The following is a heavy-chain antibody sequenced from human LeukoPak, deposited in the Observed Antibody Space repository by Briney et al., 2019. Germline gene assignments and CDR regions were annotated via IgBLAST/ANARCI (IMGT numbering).Heavy chain of an antibody. V-gene: IGHV3-23*01. CDR1: GFTFSSYA. J-gene: IGHJ4*02. Sequence: TGGSLRLSCAASGFTFSSYAMSWVRQAPGKGLEWVSTISGTSGRTYYADSVKGRFTISSDNSKNTLYLQMNSLRAEDTAVYYCTRGGGLYWFDYWGQGTLVTVSS. D-gene: IGHD2-8*02. CDR2: ISGTSGRT. CDR3: TRGGGLYWFDY.